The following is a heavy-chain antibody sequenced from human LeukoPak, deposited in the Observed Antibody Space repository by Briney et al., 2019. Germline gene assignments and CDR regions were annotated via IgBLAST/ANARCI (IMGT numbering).Heavy chain of an antibody. CDR2: IYSSGDT. Sequence: PGGSLRLSCAASGFSVSSNYMSWVRQAPGKGLEWVSVIYSSGDTYNSDSVKGRFIISRDNSKNTLYFQMNSLRAEDTAVYYCASGQARRCCFLHHWGQGTLVTVSS. D-gene: IGHD6-6*01. CDR1: GFSVSSNY. V-gene: IGHV3-66*01. CDR3: ASGQARRCCFLHH. J-gene: IGHJ1*01.